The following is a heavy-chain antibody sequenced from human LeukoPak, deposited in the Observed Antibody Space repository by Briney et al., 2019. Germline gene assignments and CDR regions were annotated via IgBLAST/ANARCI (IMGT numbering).Heavy chain of an antibody. D-gene: IGHD1-26*01. CDR2: IYTSGST. J-gene: IGHJ4*02. CDR3: ARENSGSYREFDY. V-gene: IGHV4-4*07. Sequence: PSETLSLTCTVSGGSISSYYWSWIRQPAGKGLGWIGRIYTSGSTNYNASLKGRVSMSVDTSKNQFSLKLGSVTAADTAVFYCARENSGSYREFDYWGQGTLVTVSS. CDR1: GGSISSYY.